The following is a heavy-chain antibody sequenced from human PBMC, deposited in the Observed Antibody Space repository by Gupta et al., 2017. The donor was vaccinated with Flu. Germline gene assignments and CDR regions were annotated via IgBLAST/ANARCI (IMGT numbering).Heavy chain of an antibody. V-gene: IGHV3-74*03. Sequence: EVHLVESGGGLVQPGGSLRLSCAASGFTFSGSYLQWVRQAPGMGLVWVSRINPDGSSTTYADSVKGRFTISRDNAKNTLYLQMNSLGADDTAVYYCATVTTGCWGQGTLVTVSS. D-gene: IGHD4-17*01. CDR3: ATVTTGC. J-gene: IGHJ4*02. CDR2: INPDGSST. CDR1: GFTFSGSY.